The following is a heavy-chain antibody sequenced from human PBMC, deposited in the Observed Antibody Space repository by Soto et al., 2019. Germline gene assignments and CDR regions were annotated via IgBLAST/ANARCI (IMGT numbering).Heavy chain of an antibody. Sequence: QVQLVQSGAEVKKPGSSVKVSCKASGGTFSSYTISWVRQAPGQGLEWMGRIIPILGIANYAQKFQGRVMITADKSTSTGYRGVSSLRCEDTGVYYCARSPGTTGAFDIWGQGTMVTVSS. CDR3: ARSPGTTGAFDI. D-gene: IGHD1-7*01. CDR2: IIPILGIA. J-gene: IGHJ3*02. CDR1: GGTFSSYT. V-gene: IGHV1-69*02.